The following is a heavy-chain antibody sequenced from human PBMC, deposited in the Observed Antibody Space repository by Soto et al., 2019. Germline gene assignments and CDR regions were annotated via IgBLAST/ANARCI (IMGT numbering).Heavy chain of an antibody. Sequence: GESLKISCKGSGYSFTRYLIGWGGQIPGKGLEWMGIIYPGDSDTRYSPSFQGQVTISADKSISTAYLQWSSLKASDTAMYYCAGPAWNSSGWPLYWGQGTLVTVSS. J-gene: IGHJ4*02. CDR1: GYSFTRYL. V-gene: IGHV5-51*01. CDR2: IYPGDSDT. CDR3: AGPAWNSSGWPLY. D-gene: IGHD6-19*01.